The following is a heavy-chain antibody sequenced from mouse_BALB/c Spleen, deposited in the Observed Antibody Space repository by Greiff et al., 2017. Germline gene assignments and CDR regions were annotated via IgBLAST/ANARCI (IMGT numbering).Heavy chain of an antibody. Sequence: EVQLQQSGPELVKPGASVKIPCKASGYTFTDYNMDWVKQSHGKSLEWIGDINPNNGGTIYNQKFKGKATLTVDKSSSTAYMELRSLTSEDTAVYYCARFGNYVGYYAMDYWGQGTSVTVSS. CDR3: ARFGNYVGYYAMDY. J-gene: IGHJ4*01. CDR2: INPNNGGT. CDR1: GYTFTDYN. D-gene: IGHD2-1*01. V-gene: IGHV1-18*01.